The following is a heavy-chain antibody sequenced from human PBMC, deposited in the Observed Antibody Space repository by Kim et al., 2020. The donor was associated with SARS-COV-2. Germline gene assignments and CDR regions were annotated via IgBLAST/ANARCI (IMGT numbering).Heavy chain of an antibody. CDR2: IYYSGST. J-gene: IGHJ4*02. Sequence: SETLSLTCTVSGGSISSGGYYWSWIRQHPGKGLEWIGYIYYSGSTYYNLSLKSRVTISVDTSKNQFSLKLSSVTAADTAVYYCARGSITIFGVVANFDYWGQGTLVTVSS. V-gene: IGHV4-31*03. D-gene: IGHD3-3*01. CDR3: ARGSITIFGVVANFDY. CDR1: GGSISSGGYY.